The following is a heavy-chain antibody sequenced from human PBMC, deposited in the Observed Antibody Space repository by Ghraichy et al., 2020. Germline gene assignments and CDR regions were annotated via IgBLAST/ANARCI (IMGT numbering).Heavy chain of an antibody. Sequence: GGSLRLSCTASGFTFGDYAMSWFRQAPGKGLEWVGFIRSKAYGGTTEYAASVKGRFTISRDDSKSIAYLQMNSLKTEDTAVYYCTRDSYESAAGKPFTYYYYGMDVWGQGTTVTVSS. V-gene: IGHV3-49*03. J-gene: IGHJ6*02. CDR2: IRSKAYGGTT. CDR3: TRDSYESAAGKPFTYYYYGMDV. CDR1: GFTFGDYA. D-gene: IGHD6-13*01.